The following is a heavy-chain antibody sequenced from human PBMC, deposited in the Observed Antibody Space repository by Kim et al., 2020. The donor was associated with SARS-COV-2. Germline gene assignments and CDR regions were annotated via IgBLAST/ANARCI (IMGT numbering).Heavy chain of an antibody. J-gene: IGHJ4*02. Sequence: TNYNPALKSRVTISVDTSKNQFSLKLSSVTAADTAVYYCARGGISSRRDYWGQGTLVTVSS. D-gene: IGHD6-13*01. CDR2: T. V-gene: IGHV4-34*01. CDR3: ARGGISSRRDY.